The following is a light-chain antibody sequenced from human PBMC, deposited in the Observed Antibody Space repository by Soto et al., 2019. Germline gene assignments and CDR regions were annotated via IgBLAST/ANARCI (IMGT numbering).Light chain of an antibody. CDR2: GAS. CDR3: HQHNNWWT. J-gene: IGKJ1*01. V-gene: IGKV3-15*01. Sequence: IVVTQSPATLSVSPGERVTLFCRASQSIGRNLAWCQQTPGQAPRLLIYGASTRAAGIPARFSGSGSGTDFTLTITSLQSEDFGVYYCHQHNNWWTFGQGTKVDIK. CDR1: QSIGRN.